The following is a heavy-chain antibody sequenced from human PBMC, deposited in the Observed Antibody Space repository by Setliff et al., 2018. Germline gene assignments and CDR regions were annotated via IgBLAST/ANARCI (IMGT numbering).Heavy chain of an antibody. J-gene: IGHJ4*02. Sequence: LSLSCAASGFTFSSYWMHWVRQDPGKGLVWVSRVDDDGSSAMYADSVKGRFSISRDNAKNSLYLQMNSLRAEDTAVYYCARDPHFDSWGQGTLVTVSS. V-gene: IGHV3-74*03. CDR1: GFTFSSYW. CDR2: VDDDGSSA. CDR3: ARDPHFDS.